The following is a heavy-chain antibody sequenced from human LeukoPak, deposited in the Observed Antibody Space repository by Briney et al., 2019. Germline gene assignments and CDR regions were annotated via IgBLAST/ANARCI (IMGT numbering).Heavy chain of an antibody. CDR3: ARHPYDSSGYYPDY. Sequence: SETLSLTCTVSGGSISSSSYYWGWIRQPPGKGLEWIGSIYYSGSTYYNPSLKSRVTISVDTSKNQFSLKLSSVTAADTAVYFCARHPYDSSGYYPDYWGQGTLVTVSS. CDR1: GGSISSSSYY. J-gene: IGHJ4*02. CDR2: IYYSGST. D-gene: IGHD3-22*01. V-gene: IGHV4-39*01.